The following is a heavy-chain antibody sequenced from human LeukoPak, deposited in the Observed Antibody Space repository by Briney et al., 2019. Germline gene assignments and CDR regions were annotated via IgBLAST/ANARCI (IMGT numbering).Heavy chain of an antibody. CDR1: GLTFRSYW. Sequence: GGSLRLSCAASGLTFRSYWMSWVRQAPGKGLEWVAVIWYDGSNKYYADSVKGRFTISRDNSKNTLYLQMNSLRAEDTAVYYCARDGSSIGSYYGMDVWGQGTTVTVYS. CDR2: IWYDGSNK. J-gene: IGHJ6*02. V-gene: IGHV3-33*08. D-gene: IGHD6-6*01. CDR3: ARDGSSIGSYYGMDV.